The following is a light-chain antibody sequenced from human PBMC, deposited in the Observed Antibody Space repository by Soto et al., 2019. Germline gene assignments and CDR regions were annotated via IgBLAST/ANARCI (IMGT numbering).Light chain of an antibody. J-gene: IGLJ1*01. CDR1: SSDVGGYNF. V-gene: IGLV2-11*01. Sequence: QSVLPQPRSVSGSPGQSVTISCTGTSSDVGGYNFVSWYQQYPGKAPKLIIYDVTKGPSGVPDRFSGSKSGNTASLTISGLQTDDEADYYCCSYAGSYTHVFGTGTKLTVL. CDR2: DVT. CDR3: CSYAGSYTHV.